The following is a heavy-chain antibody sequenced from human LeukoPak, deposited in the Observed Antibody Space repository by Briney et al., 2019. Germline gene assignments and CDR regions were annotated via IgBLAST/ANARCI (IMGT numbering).Heavy chain of an antibody. CDR3: ARSPGLEDDFWSGTPYYFDS. J-gene: IGHJ4*02. CDR2: IYASGNT. D-gene: IGHD3-3*01. CDR1: GGSISSSY. V-gene: IGHV4-4*07. Sequence: SETLSLTCTVSGGSISSSYWSWIRQSAGKGLEWIGRIYASGNTNYNPSLKSRVTMSVDTSKNQFSLRLSSVTAADTAVYYCARSPGLEDDFWSGTPYYFDSWGRGTLVTVSS.